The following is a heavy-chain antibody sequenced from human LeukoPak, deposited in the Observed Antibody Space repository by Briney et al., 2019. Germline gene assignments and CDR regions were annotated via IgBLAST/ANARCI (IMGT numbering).Heavy chain of an antibody. V-gene: IGHV1-3*01. CDR2: INAGNGNT. J-gene: IGHJ4*02. Sequence: ASVKVSCKASRYTFTSYARHWVRQAPGQRLEWMGWINAGNGNTKYSQKFQGRVTITRDTSASTAYMELSSLRSEDTAVYYCARDSYGGNSGFDYWGQGTLVTVSS. CDR3: ARDSYGGNSGFDY. CDR1: RYTFTSYA. D-gene: IGHD4-23*01.